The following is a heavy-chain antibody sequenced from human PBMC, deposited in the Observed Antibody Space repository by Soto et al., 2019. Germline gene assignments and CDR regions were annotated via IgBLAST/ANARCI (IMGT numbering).Heavy chain of an antibody. D-gene: IGHD2-15*01. J-gene: IGHJ5*02. V-gene: IGHV3-11*06. CDR3: VRGGGGGLFDP. CDR1: GFTFGDSY. Sequence: QVQLVESGGGLVPPGGSLRLSCAGSGFTFGDSYMSWIRQAPGKGLEWLSYISPGSRYPAYADSVKGRFTISRDNAKRSLYLQMMSLTAGDTAIYYCVRGGGGGLFDPWGQGTMVTVSS. CDR2: ISPGSRYP.